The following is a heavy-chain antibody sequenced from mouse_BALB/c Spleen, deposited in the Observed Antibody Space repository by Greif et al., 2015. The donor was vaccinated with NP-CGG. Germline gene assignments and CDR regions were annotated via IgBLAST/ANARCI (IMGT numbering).Heavy chain of an antibody. CDR2: INPSNGGT. D-gene: IGHD1-1*01. Sequence: QVQLQQSGAELVKPGASVKLSCKASGYTFTSYYMYWVKQRPGQGLEWIGEINPSNGGTNFNEKFKSKATLTVDKSSSTSYILLSSLTSEDSAFYCCTRSGYYYIFDYCVLGTPLPVSS. CDR3: TRSGYYYIFDY. J-gene: IGHJ2*01. V-gene: IGHV1S81*02. CDR1: GYTFTSYY.